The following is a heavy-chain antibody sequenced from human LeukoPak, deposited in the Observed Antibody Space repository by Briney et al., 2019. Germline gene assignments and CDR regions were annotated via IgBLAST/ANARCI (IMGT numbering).Heavy chain of an antibody. CDR2: IYYSGRT. Sequence: SETLSLTCTVSDGSINDFYWNWIRQPPGKGLEWIGYIYYSGRTNYNPSLKSRVTISVGTSKNQFSLKLSSVTAADTAVYYCARSHSSSFYYGMDVWGQGTTVTVSS. J-gene: IGHJ6*02. CDR3: ARSHSSSFYYGMDV. D-gene: IGHD6-6*01. V-gene: IGHV4-59*01. CDR1: DGSINDFY.